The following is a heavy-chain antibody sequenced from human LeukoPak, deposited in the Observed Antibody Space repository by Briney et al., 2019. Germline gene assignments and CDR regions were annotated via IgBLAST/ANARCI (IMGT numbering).Heavy chain of an antibody. J-gene: IGHJ5*02. CDR1: GFSMSGTA. Sequence: GGSLRLSCVASGFSMSGTAMHWVRQAPGKGLEWVGRIRSKPNNYATQYAASVKGRFTFSRDDSKNTAYLDMTSLRTEDTALYYCARPGTEGWLDPWGQGTLVTVSS. V-gene: IGHV3-73*01. CDR2: IRSKPNNYAT. D-gene: IGHD1-1*01. CDR3: ARPGTEGWLDP.